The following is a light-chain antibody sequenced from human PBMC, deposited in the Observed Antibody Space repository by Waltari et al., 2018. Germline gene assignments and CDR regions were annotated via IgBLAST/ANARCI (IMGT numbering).Light chain of an antibody. V-gene: IGKV1-5*01. CDR2: DAS. CDR3: QQYNTYPWT. CDR1: QSISSW. J-gene: IGKJ1*01. Sequence: DIQMTQSPSTVSASVGDRVTITCRASQSISSWLAWYQQKPGKAPKLLIYDASSLESGVPSRFSGSGSGTEFTLTSSSLQPDDFAAYYCQQYNTYPWTFGQGTKVEIK.